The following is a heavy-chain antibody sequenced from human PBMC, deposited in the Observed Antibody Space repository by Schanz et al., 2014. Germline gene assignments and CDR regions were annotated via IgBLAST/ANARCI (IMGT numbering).Heavy chain of an antibody. Sequence: QVQLVESGGGVVRPGRGLRLSCAASGFTFSNYGMHWVRQAPGKGLEWVAVISYDGSDKFYADSVKGRFTISRDNSNNTLSLQMNSLRNEDTAVYYCAKDRGGDYEVSYYYGMDVWGQGTTVTVSS. CDR1: GFTFSNYG. D-gene: IGHD4-17*01. CDR3: AKDRGGDYEVSYYYGMDV. CDR2: ISYDGSDK. J-gene: IGHJ6*02. V-gene: IGHV3-30*18.